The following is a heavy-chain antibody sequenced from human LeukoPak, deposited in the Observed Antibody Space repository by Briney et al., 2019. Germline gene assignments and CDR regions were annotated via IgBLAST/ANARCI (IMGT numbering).Heavy chain of an antibody. V-gene: IGHV1-18*01. Sequence: ASVKVSCKASGYTFTSYGISWVRQAPGQGLEWMGWISAYNGNTNYAQKLQGRVTMTTDTSTSTAYMELRSLRPDDTAVYYCARARGIAAAGDYYYGMDVWGQGTTVTVSS. CDR2: ISAYNGNT. D-gene: IGHD6-13*01. CDR3: ARARGIAAAGDYYYGMDV. CDR1: GYTFTSYG. J-gene: IGHJ6*02.